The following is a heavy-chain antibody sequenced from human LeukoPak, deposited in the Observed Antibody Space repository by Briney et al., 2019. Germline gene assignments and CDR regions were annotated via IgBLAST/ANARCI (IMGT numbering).Heavy chain of an antibody. V-gene: IGHV5-51*01. D-gene: IGHD3-3*01. CDR1: GYSFTSYW. CDR3: AKGSRVLEWLSQLTPGDNAFDI. CDR2: IYPGDSDT. J-gene: IGHJ3*02. Sequence: GKSLQISCKGSGYSFTSYWIGWVRRMPGKGLEWMGIIYPGDSDTRYSPSFQGQVTISADKSISTAYLQWSSLKASDTAMYYCAKGSRVLEWLSQLTPGDNAFDIWGQGTMVTVSS.